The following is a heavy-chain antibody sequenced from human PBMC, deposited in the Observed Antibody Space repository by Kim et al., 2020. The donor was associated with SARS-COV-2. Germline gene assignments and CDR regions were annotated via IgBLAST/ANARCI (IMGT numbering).Heavy chain of an antibody. Sequence: SVKVSCKASGGTFSSYAISWVRQAPGQGLEWMGGIIPIFGTANYAQKFQGRVTITADKSTNTAYMELSSLRSEDTAVYYCAREDSSGWNDAFDIWGQGTMVTVSS. CDR3: AREDSSGWNDAFDI. J-gene: IGHJ3*02. D-gene: IGHD6-19*01. V-gene: IGHV1-69*06. CDR2: IIPIFGTA. CDR1: GGTFSSYA.